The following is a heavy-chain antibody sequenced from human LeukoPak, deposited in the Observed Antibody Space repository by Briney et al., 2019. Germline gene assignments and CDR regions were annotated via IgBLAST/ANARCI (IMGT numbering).Heavy chain of an antibody. D-gene: IGHD1-1*01. J-gene: IGHJ4*02. V-gene: IGHV1-46*01. CDR3: ARGTTDAY. CDR1: GYTFTDYY. Sequence: GASVKVSCKALGYTFTDYYIHWVRQAPGQGLEWMGVINPSGGSTRYAQKFQGRVTMTGDPSTRTVYMELSSLTSDDTAVYYCARGTTDAYWGQGTPVTVSS. CDR2: INPSGGST.